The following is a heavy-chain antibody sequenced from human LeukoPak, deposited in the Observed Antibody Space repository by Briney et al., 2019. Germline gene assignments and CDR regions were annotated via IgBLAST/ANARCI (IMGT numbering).Heavy chain of an antibody. CDR1: GGSISSGDYY. Sequence: SETLSLTCTVSGGSISSGDYYWSWIRQPPGKGLEWIGYIYYSGSTYYNPSLKSRVTISVDTSKNQFSLKLSSVTAADTAVYYCARGYCSSTSCYIVDYWGQGTLVTVSS. CDR2: IYYSGST. V-gene: IGHV4-30-4*08. D-gene: IGHD2-2*01. CDR3: ARGYCSSTSCYIVDY. J-gene: IGHJ4*02.